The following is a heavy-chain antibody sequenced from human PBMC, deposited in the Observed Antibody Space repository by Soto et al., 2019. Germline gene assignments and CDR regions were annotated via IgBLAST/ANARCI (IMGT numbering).Heavy chain of an antibody. Sequence: RGESLKISCKGSGYTFTNYWIGWVRQMPGKGLEWMGIIYPGDSDTKYNPSFQGQVTISADKSITTTYLRWTSLKASDTAIYYCAASIFYYSMDVWGQGTTVTVSS. CDR1: GYTFTNYW. CDR2: IYPGDSDT. CDR3: AASIFYYSMDV. V-gene: IGHV5-51*01. J-gene: IGHJ6*02.